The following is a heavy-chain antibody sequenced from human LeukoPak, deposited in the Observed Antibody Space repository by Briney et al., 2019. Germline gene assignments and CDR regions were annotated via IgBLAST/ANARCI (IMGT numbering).Heavy chain of an antibody. CDR2: IRYDGSNK. Sequence: GGSLRLSCAASGFTFSSYGMHWVRQAPGKGLEWVAFIRYDGSNKYYADSVKGRFTISRDNSKNTLYLQMNSLRAGDTAVYYCAGQVSSGSYYSYWGQGTLVTVSS. CDR1: GFTFSSYG. J-gene: IGHJ4*02. CDR3: AGQVSSGSYYSY. D-gene: IGHD3-10*01. V-gene: IGHV3-30*02.